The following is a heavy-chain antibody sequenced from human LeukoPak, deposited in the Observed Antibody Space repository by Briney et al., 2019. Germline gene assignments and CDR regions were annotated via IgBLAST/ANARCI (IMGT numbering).Heavy chain of an antibody. V-gene: IGHV3-30*02. CDR1: GFTLSSYG. CDR3: AKDRGSWNDGNLDY. D-gene: IGHD1-1*01. CDR2: IRYGGSNK. Sequence: GGSLRLSCAASGFTLSSYGMHWVRQAPGKRLEWGAYIRYGGSNKYYADSVKGRFTISRENSQNTLYLQMNSLRAEDTAVYYCAKDRGSWNDGNLDYWGRRTVVSVSS. J-gene: IGHJ4*02.